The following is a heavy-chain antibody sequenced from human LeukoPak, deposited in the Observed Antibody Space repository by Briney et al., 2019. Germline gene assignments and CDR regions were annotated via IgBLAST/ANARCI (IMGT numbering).Heavy chain of an antibody. CDR1: GFTSSSYG. Sequence: GGSLRLSCTASGFTSSSYGMHWVRQAPGKGLEWVAFIRFDGSDKYYADSVKGRFTISRDNSKNTLYLQMNSLRAEDTAVYYCAKDYRRMGILDPADYWGQGTLVTVSS. J-gene: IGHJ4*02. CDR2: IRFDGSDK. CDR3: AKDYRRMGILDPADY. D-gene: IGHD1-1*01. V-gene: IGHV3-30*02.